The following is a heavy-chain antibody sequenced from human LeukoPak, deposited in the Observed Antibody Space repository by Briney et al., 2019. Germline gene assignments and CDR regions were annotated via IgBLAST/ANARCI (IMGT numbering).Heavy chain of an antibody. V-gene: IGHV3-30*04. CDR3: AAPLLRYSTSVYYFDY. Sequence: GGSLRLSCAASGFTFSSYAMHWVRQAPGKGLEWVAVISYDGSNKYYADSVKGRFTISRDNSKNTLYLQMNSLRAEDTAVYYCAAPLLRYSTSVYYFDYWGQGTLVTVSS. J-gene: IGHJ4*02. CDR2: ISYDGSNK. D-gene: IGHD3-9*01. CDR1: GFTFSSYA.